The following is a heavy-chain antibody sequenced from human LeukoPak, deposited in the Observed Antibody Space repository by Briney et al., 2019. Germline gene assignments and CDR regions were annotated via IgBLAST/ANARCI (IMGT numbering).Heavy chain of an antibody. CDR3: AGFFYYGSPNYGYYYGMDV. J-gene: IGHJ6*02. Sequence: GGSLRLSCAASGFTFDDYAMHWVRQAPGKGLEWVSGISWNSGSIGYADSVKGRFTISRDNAKNSLYLQMNSLRADDTAVYYCAGFFYYGSPNYGYYYGMDVWGQGTTVTVSS. CDR2: ISWNSGSI. CDR1: GFTFDDYA. V-gene: IGHV3-9*01. D-gene: IGHD3-10*01.